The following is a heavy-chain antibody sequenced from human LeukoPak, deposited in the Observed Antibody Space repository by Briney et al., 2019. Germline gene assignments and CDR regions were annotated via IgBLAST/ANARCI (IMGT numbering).Heavy chain of an antibody. V-gene: IGHV4-30-2*01. D-gene: IGHD2-2*01. CDR1: GGSISSGGYY. J-gene: IGHJ5*02. CDR2: IYHSGST. CDR3: ARGWKGCSSTSCYGWFDP. Sequence: PSETLSLTCTVSGGSISSGGYYWSWIRQPPGKGLEWIGYIYHSGSTYYNPSLKSRVTISVDRSKNQFSLKLSSVTAADTAVHYCARGWKGCSSTSCYGWFDPWGQGTLVTVSS.